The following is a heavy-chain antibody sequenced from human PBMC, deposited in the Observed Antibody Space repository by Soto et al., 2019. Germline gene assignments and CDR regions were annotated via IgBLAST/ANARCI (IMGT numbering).Heavy chain of an antibody. CDR1: GFTFSSYA. V-gene: IGHV3-23*01. D-gene: IGHD6-13*01. J-gene: IGHJ4*02. Sequence: GGSLRLSCAASGFTFSSYAMSWVRQAPGKGLEWVSTISGSGVNTYYADSVKGRFTISRDNSKNTLYLQMNSLRAEDTAMYYCARPGVAAAPDDYWGQGTLVTVSS. CDR3: ARPGVAAAPDDY. CDR2: ISGSGVNT.